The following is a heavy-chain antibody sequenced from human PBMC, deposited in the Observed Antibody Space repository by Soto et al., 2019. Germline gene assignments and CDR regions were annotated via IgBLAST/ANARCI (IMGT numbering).Heavy chain of an antibody. V-gene: IGHV4-31*03. CDR2: IYHSGST. CDR1: GGSISSGGYY. J-gene: IGHJ4*02. CDR3: ARTPGDTVVTPAEFDN. D-gene: IGHD2-2*01. Sequence: LSLTCTVSGGSISSGGYYWSWIRQHPGKGLEWIGYIYHSGSTYYNPSLKSRVTISVDTFKNQFSLKLISVTAADTAVYYCARTPGDTVVTPAEFDNWGQGTLVTVSS.